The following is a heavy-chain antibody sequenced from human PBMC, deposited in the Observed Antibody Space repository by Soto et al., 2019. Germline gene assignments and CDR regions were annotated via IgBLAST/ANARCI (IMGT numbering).Heavy chain of an antibody. J-gene: IGHJ4*02. V-gene: IGHV4-39*01. CDR3: GSGPSTTWIDN. D-gene: IGHD2-2*01. CDR1: GGSITSHHYY. Sequence: SETLSLTCTVSGGSITSHHYYWGWIRQPPGKGLEWIGSIYSGGNTYYNPSLRRRLTIFVDTAKNLISLKLSSVTAADSAIYYCGSGPSTTWIDNWGLGTQVTVSS. CDR2: IYSGGNT.